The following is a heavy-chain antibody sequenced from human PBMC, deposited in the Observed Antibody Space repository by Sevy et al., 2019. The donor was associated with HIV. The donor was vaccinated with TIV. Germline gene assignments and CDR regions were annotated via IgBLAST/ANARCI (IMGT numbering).Heavy chain of an antibody. Sequence: GGSLRLSCAASGFTFNTHAMNWVRQAPGKGLEWVSTISGPGYSTYYAESVKGRFTISRDNSKNTLHLQMNSLRADDTAIYYCAKALNPALESMLQVIFRTPNGFDVWGQGTMVTVS. J-gene: IGHJ3*01. CDR3: AKALNPALESMLQVIFRTPNGFDV. V-gene: IGHV3-23*01. CDR1: GFTFNTHA. D-gene: IGHD1-1*01. CDR2: ISGPGYST.